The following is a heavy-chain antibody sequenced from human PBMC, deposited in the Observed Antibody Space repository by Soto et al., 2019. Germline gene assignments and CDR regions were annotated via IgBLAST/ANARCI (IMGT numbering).Heavy chain of an antibody. J-gene: IGHJ6*03. CDR3: AREETTTEPEGYMDV. CDR2: ISSSGSTI. CDR1: GFTFSDYY. D-gene: IGHD1-26*01. Sequence: PGGSLRLSCAASGFTFSDYYMSWIRQAPRKRLEWVSYISSSGSTIYYAETVKGRFTISRDNAKNSLYLQMNSLRAEDTAVYYCAREETTTEPEGYMDVWGKGTTVTVSS. V-gene: IGHV3-11*01.